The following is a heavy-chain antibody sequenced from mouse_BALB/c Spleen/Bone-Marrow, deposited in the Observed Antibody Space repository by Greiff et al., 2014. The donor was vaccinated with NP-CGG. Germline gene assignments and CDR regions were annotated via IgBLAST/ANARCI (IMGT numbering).Heavy chain of an antibody. D-gene: IGHD2-3*01. CDR3: ANDWFAY. CDR2: IDPANGNT. J-gene: IGHJ3*01. CDR1: GFNIKDTY. V-gene: IGHV14-3*02. Sequence: VQLQQSGAELVKPGASVKLSCTASGFNIKDTYMHWVKQRPEQGLEWIGRIDPANGNTKYDPEFQGKATITADTSSNTAHLHLSSLTSEDTAVYYCANDWFAYWGQGTLVTVSA.